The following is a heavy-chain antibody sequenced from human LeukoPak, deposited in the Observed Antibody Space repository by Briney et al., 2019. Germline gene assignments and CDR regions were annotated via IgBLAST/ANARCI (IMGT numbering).Heavy chain of an antibody. CDR1: GFTVSSNY. CDR3: AKAETDWGSFAFDI. Sequence: PGGSLRLSCAASGFTVSSNYMSWVRQAPGKGLEWVSVIYSGGSTYYADSVKGRFTISRDNSKNTLYLQMNNLRAEDTAVYYCAKAETDWGSFAFDIWGQGTMVTVSS. CDR2: IYSGGST. J-gene: IGHJ3*02. V-gene: IGHV3-66*01. D-gene: IGHD7-27*01.